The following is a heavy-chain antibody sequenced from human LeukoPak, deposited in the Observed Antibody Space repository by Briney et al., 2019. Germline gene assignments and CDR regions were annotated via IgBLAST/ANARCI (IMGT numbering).Heavy chain of an antibody. CDR2: INVEGTGT. CDR1: GFIFRNYY. V-gene: IGHV3-74*01. D-gene: IGHD3-10*01. J-gene: IGHJ4*02. Sequence: PGGSLRLSCAASGFIFRNYYMHWVRQVPGKGLACVARINVEGTGTSYADSVKGRFTISRDNAKNALYLQMNSLRAEDTAVYYCARGSNDWFGIDYWGQGALVNVSS. CDR3: ARGSNDWFGIDY.